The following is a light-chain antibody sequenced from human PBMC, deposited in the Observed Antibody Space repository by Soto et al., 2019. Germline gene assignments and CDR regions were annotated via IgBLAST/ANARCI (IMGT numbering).Light chain of an antibody. Sequence: DIQLTQSPSSLSASVGDRVTMTCRASQSISSYLNWYQQQPGKAPKLLIYIASSLQSGVPSRFSGSGSGTDFTLTVSSLQPEDFATYFCQQSFSLPPTFGQGTRVEVK. J-gene: IGKJ1*01. CDR1: QSISSY. V-gene: IGKV1-39*01. CDR2: IAS. CDR3: QQSFSLPPT.